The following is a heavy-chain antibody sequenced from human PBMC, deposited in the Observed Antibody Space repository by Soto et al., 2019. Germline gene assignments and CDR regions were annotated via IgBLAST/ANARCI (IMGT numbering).Heavy chain of an antibody. CDR1: GGSISRGGYY. D-gene: IGHD2-21*02. Sequence: QVQLQESGPGLVKPSQTLSLTCTVSGGSISRGGYYWSWIRQHPGKGLEWIGYNYYSGSTYYNPSLESRVTIAVDTSKNQFSLKMSAVTAADTAVYDCARVCGGDCHYGMDVWGQGTTVTVSS. CDR3: ARVCGGDCHYGMDV. CDR2: NYYSGST. J-gene: IGHJ6*02. V-gene: IGHV4-31*03.